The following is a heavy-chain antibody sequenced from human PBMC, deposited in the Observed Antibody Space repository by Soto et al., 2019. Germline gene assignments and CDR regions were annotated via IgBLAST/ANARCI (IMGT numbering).Heavy chain of an antibody. CDR2: IWYDGSNK. CDR3: ARGRYYDSSGLDY. Sequence: VQLVESGGGVVQPGRSLRLSCAASGFTFSSYGMHWVRQAPGKGLEWVAVIWYDGSNKYYADSVKGRFTISRDNSKNTLYLQMNSLRAEDTAVYYCARGRYYDSSGLDYWGQGTLVTVSS. V-gene: IGHV3-33*01. CDR1: GFTFSSYG. D-gene: IGHD3-22*01. J-gene: IGHJ4*02.